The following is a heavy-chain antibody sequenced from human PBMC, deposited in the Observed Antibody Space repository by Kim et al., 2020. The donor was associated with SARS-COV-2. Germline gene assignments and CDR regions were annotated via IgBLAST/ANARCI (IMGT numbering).Heavy chain of an antibody. D-gene: IGHD1-26*01. V-gene: IGHV3-7*01. CDR2: IRQNGREK. J-gene: IGHJ4*02. CDR1: GITFSDYW. Sequence: GGSLRLSCVTSGITFSDYWMNWVRQAPGKGLEWVANIRQNGREKLYADSVKGRFTISRDNARASMYLQMNSLRVEDTGVYYCVSGKGWRPDYRGQGTLVTVSS. CDR3: VSGKGWRPDY.